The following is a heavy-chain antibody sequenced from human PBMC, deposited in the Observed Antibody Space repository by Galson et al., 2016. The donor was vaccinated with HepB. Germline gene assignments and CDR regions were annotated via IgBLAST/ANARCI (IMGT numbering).Heavy chain of an antibody. CDR3: ARDQRGNYRGFDI. J-gene: IGHJ3*02. CDR1: QISFSDST. CDR2: ITSTSSVI. D-gene: IGHD5-24*01. V-gene: IGHV3-48*02. Sequence: SLRLSCAASQISFSDSTMNWVRQAPGKGLEWVSYITSTSSVIYYADSVKGRFTISRDNAKNSLYLQMDSLRDEDTAVYYCARDQRGNYRGFDICGQGTTVTVSS.